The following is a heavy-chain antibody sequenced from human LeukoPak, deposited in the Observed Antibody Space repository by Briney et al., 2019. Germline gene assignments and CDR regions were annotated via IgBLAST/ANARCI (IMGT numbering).Heavy chain of an antibody. CDR1: GFTFSDYY. CDR2: ISSSSSYT. D-gene: IGHD3-10*01. V-gene: IGHV3-11*05. Sequence: GGSLRLSCAASGFTFSDYYMSWIRQAPGKGLEWVSYISSSSSYTNYADSVKGRFTISRDNAKNPLYLQMNSLRAEDTAVYYCARDRSPMVRGVIIGHYGMDVWGQGTTATVSS. CDR3: ARDRSPMVRGVIIGHYGMDV. J-gene: IGHJ6*02.